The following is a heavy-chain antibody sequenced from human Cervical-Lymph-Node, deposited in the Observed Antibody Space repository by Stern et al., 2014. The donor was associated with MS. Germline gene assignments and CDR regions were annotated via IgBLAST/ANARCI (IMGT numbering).Heavy chain of an antibody. D-gene: IGHD2-2*01. CDR1: GGTFSSYA. Sequence: QMQLVQSGAEVKKPGSSVKVSCKASGGTFSSYAISWVRQAPGQGLEWMGGIIPIFGTANYAQKFQGRVTITAEESTSTAYMERSSLGSEDTAVYYCARGRYCSSTSCYVYDYWGQGTLVTVSS. CDR3: ARGRYCSSTSCYVYDY. J-gene: IGHJ4*02. CDR2: IIPIFGTA. V-gene: IGHV1-69*01.